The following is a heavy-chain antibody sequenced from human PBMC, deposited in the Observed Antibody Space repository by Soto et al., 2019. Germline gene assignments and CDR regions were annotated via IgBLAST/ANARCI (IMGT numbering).Heavy chain of an antibody. J-gene: IGHJ4*02. Sequence: QITLKESGPTLVKPTQTLTLTCTFSGFSLSTSGVGVGWIRQPPGKALEWLALIYWDDDKRYSPSLKSRLTITKDTSKNQVVLTMPNMDPVDTATYYCAHRGSDCSGGSCYPHFAYGGQGTLVTVSS. CDR1: GFSLSTSGVG. V-gene: IGHV2-5*02. D-gene: IGHD2-15*01. CDR3: AHRGSDCSGGSCYPHFAY. CDR2: IYWDDDK.